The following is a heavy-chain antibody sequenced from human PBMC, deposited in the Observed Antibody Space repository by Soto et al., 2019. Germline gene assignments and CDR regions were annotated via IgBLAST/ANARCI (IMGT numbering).Heavy chain of an antibody. Sequence: QVQLVQSGGEVKTPGASVKVSCNAGGYNLAEFGVSWVRQTPGQGPEWMGWISTKDGQRPYAKRLQGRVSMTTDTAASTVSLELRSLTSDDTAVYYCGSEYCRRDSCYGIDYWGQGTLVTVSS. V-gene: IGHV1-18*01. CDR2: ISTKDGQR. D-gene: IGHD2-2*01. J-gene: IGHJ4*02. CDR1: GYNLAEFG. CDR3: GSEYCRRDSCYGIDY.